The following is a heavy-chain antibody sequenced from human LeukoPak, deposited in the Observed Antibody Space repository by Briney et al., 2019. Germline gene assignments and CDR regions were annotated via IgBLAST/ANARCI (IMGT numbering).Heavy chain of an antibody. V-gene: IGHV3-15*01. CDR3: TTDVHTYYYDCSGYYPRGWYFDY. J-gene: IGHJ4*02. CDR1: GLTFSNVW. CDR2: IRSKTDGGTP. D-gene: IGHD3-22*01. Sequence: GGSLRLSCAASGLTFSNVWMSWVRQAPGMGLEWVGRIRSKTDGGTPEYAAPVKGRFTISRDDSKNTLYLQMNSLKTDDTAVYYCTTDVHTYYYDCSGYYPRGWYFDYWGQGTLVSVSS.